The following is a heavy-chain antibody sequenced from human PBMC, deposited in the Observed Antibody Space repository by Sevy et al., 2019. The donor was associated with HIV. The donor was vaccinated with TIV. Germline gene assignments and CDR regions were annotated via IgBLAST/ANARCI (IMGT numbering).Heavy chain of an antibody. CDR2: FYSNGNT. CDR1: GGFISSHDSYY. CDR3: AALIGPNSFDY. V-gene: IGHV4-39*01. Sequence: SETLSLTCTVSGGFISSHDSYYWAWIRQPPGKGLEWIGSFYSNGNTYYNPSLKSRVSISLDTSRNHFSLMVNSVTAADTSVYYCAALIGPNSFDYWGQGALVTVSS. J-gene: IGHJ4*02.